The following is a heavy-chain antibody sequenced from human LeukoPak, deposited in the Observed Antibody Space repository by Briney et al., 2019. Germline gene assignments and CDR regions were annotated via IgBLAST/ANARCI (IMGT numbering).Heavy chain of an antibody. J-gene: IGHJ5*02. CDR1: GGSLISSDKY. V-gene: IGHV4-39*01. D-gene: IGHD2-21*02. CDR2: VFYGGRT. Sequence: PSETQSLTCSVSGGSLISSDKYWARIRQPPGKGLEWIGSVFYGGRTFYSPSLKTRVTISVDPSMNQFSLRLSSVTAGDTAIYYCARHALVTSISTYDWFDPWGQGTLVTVSS. CDR3: ARHALVTSISTYDWFDP.